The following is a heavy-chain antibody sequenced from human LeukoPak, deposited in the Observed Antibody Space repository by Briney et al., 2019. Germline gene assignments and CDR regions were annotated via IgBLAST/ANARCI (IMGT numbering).Heavy chain of an antibody. CDR3: ARAGLGYLDL. Sequence: GGSLRLSCAASGFTFSSYAMSWVRQAPGKGPEWVSAISGSGGSTYYADSVKGRFTISRDNSKNTLYVQMNSLRVEDTAVYYCARAGLGYLDLWGRGTLVTVSS. CDR2: ISGSGGST. V-gene: IGHV3-23*01. CDR1: GFTFSSYA. J-gene: IGHJ2*01. D-gene: IGHD6-6*01.